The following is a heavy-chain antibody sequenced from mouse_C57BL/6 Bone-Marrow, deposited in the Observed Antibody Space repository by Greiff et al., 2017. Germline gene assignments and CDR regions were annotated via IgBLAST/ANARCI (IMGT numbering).Heavy chain of an antibody. CDR2: ICRGGST. CDR3: AKDCSGSSCYGMAY. V-gene: IGHV2-5*01. J-gene: IGHJ4*01. CDR1: GFSLTSYG. Sequence: QVQLKQSGPGLVQPSQSLSITCTVSGFSLTSYGVHWVRQSPGKGLEWLGVICRGGSTDYNAAFMSRLSITKDNSTCQVFFKMHSLQAADTAIYXCAKDCSGSSCYGMAYWGQGTLVTVSA. D-gene: IGHD1-1*01.